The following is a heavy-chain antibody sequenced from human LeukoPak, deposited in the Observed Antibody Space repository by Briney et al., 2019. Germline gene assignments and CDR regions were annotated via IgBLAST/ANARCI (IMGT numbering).Heavy chain of an antibody. CDR1: GFTFSDTW. Sequence: GGSLRLSCAASGFTFSDTWMHWVRQAPGKGLVWVSRIRSDGSDTRYAESVKGRFTISRDNAKNTLYLQMNSLRAEDTAVYYCARDYTGGWNDYWGQGTLVTVSS. CDR3: ARDYTGGWNDY. D-gene: IGHD7-27*01. V-gene: IGHV3-74*01. CDR2: IRSDGSDT. J-gene: IGHJ4*02.